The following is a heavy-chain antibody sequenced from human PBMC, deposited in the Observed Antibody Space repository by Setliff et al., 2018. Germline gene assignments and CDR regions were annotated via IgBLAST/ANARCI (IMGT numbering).Heavy chain of an antibody. Sequence: SETLSLTCTVSGGSISSGDYYWSWIRQPPGKGLEWIAYIYYIGSTYYNPSLKSRVTISVDTSKNQFSLKLTSVTAADTAVYYCAGRGVYYDSSGNFDYWGQGTLVTVSS. CDR3: AGRGVYYDSSGNFDY. J-gene: IGHJ4*02. V-gene: IGHV4-30-4*08. D-gene: IGHD3-22*01. CDR1: GGSISSGDYY. CDR2: IYYIGST.